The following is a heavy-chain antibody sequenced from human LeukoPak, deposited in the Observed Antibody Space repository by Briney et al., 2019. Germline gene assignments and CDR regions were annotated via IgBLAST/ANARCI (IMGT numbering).Heavy chain of an antibody. Sequence: GGSLRLSCAASGFTFSSYWMSWVRQAPGKGLEWVSYISRSSSTIYNADSVKGRFTISRDNAKNSLYLQMNSLRAEDTAVYYCARDPSSGWYLKGWFDPWGQGTLVTVSS. V-gene: IGHV3-48*01. J-gene: IGHJ5*02. CDR3: ARDPSSGWYLKGWFDP. D-gene: IGHD6-19*01. CDR1: GFTFSSYW. CDR2: ISRSSSTI.